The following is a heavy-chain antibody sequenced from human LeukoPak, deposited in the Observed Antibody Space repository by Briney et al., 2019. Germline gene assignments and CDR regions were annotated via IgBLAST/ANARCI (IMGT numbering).Heavy chain of an antibody. D-gene: IGHD4-11*01. J-gene: IGHJ4*02. CDR1: GFFFSSNS. CDR2: IISSSSTI. V-gene: IGHV3-48*04. CDR3: ATSGYSNIDY. Sequence: WGSLRRSCAAAGFFFSSNSMIWVRQAPGKGLEGGSYIISSSSTIYYADSGKGRFTISRDNAKNSLYLQMNSLRAEDTAVYYCATSGYSNIDYCGQGTLVTVSS.